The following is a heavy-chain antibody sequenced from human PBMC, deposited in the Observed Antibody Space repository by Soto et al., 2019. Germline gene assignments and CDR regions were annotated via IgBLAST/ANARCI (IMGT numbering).Heavy chain of an antibody. CDR2: INHGRST. D-gene: IGHD5-18*01. CDR1: GGSFSGYY. V-gene: IGHV4-34*01. J-gene: IGHJ4*02. Sequence: PSETLSLTCAVYGGSFSGYYWSWIRQPPGKGLEWIGEINHGRSTNYNPSLKSRVTISGDTSKNQFSLKLSSVTAADTAVYYCARRGGGYSFGLSDWGQGTLVTVSS. CDR3: ARRGGGYSFGLSD.